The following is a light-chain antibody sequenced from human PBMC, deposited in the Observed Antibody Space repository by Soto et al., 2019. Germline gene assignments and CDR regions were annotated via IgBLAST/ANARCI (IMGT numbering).Light chain of an antibody. J-gene: IGKJ2*01. CDR3: QQYDNWPYT. CDR1: QSVSNN. CDR2: GAS. Sequence: EIVMTHSPATLSVSPGERATLSCRASQSVSNNLAWYQQKPGQAPRLLIYGASTRSTAIPARFSGSGSWTEFTLTISSLQSEDFAVYFCQQYDNWPYTFGQGTKLEIK. V-gene: IGKV3-15*01.